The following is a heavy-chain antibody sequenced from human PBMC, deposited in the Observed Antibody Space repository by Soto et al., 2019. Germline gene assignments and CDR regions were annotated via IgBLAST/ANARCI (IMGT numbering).Heavy chain of an antibody. Sequence: ASVKVSCKASGYTFTGYYMHWVRQAPGQGLEWMGWINPNSGGTNYAQKFQGRVTMTRDTSISTAYMELSRLRSDDTAVYYCARVGSNYYDSSGYPAYFDYWGQGTLVTVSS. CDR2: INPNSGGT. J-gene: IGHJ4*02. V-gene: IGHV1-2*02. CDR3: ARVGSNYYDSSGYPAYFDY. D-gene: IGHD3-22*01. CDR1: GYTFTGYY.